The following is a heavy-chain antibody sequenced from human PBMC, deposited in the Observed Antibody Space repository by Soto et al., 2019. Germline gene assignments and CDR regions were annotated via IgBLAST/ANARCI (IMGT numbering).Heavy chain of an antibody. J-gene: IGHJ5*02. Sequence: SETLSLTCPVSGGSMSSYCWTGSGQPAGKGLEWIGRVYSSGGTHYNPSLKSRVTISLDTSKNQFSLRLLSVTGADTAVYYCARGQRFSDWFDPWGQGTLVTVSS. V-gene: IGHV4-4*07. CDR3: ARGQRFSDWFDP. CDR2: VYSSGGT. D-gene: IGHD3-3*01. CDR1: GGSMSSYC.